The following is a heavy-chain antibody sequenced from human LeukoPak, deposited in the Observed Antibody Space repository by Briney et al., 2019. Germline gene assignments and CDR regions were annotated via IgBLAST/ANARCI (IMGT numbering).Heavy chain of an antibody. Sequence: GGSLRLSCGASGFTFNSYWMSWVRQAPGKGLEWVANIKQDGSEKYYVDPVKGRFTISRDNAKNSLYLQMNSLRAEDTAVYYCAREYRSIAVAVGFSLDYWGQGTLVTVSS. V-gene: IGHV3-7*01. J-gene: IGHJ4*02. CDR2: IKQDGSEK. CDR1: GFTFNSYW. D-gene: IGHD6-13*01. CDR3: AREYRSIAVAVGFSLDY.